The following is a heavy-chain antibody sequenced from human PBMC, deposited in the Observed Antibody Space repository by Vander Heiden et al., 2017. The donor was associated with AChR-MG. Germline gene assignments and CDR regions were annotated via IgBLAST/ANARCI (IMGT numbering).Heavy chain of an antibody. Sequence: EVQLVESGGGLVKPGGSLRLSCAVSGFTFSSYSMNWVRQAPGKGLEGVSSMSSSSSYIYYADAVKGRFTSYRDNAKNPLYLQMQRMRAEDTAVCYCARVSVWVDAFDIWCHGRMVTHSS. V-gene: IGHV3-21*01. CDR2: MSSSSSYI. D-gene: IGHD7-27*01. CDR1: GFTFSSYS. CDR3: ARVSVWVDAFDI. J-gene: IGHJ3*02.